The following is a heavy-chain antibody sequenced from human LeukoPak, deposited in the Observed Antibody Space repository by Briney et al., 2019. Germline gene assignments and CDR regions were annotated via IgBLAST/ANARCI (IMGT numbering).Heavy chain of an antibody. CDR3: ARRQSGYSSGWSFDY. Sequence: SETLSLTCAVYGGSFSGYYWSWIRQPPGKGLEWIGYIYYSGSTNYNPSLKSRVTISVDTSKNQFSLKLSSVTAADTAVYYCARRQSGYSSGWSFDYWGQGTLVTVSS. V-gene: IGHV4-59*01. J-gene: IGHJ4*02. CDR1: GGSFSGYY. D-gene: IGHD6-19*01. CDR2: IYYSGST.